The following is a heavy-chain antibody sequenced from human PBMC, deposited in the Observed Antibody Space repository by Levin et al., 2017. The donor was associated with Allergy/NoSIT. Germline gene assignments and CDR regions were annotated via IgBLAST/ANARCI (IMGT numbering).Heavy chain of an antibody. V-gene: IGHV4-59*01. CDR1: GDSFTTYY. J-gene: IGHJ2*01. D-gene: IGHD2-21*01. CDR3: AREYGGDWYFDR. Sequence: SQTLSLTCTVSGDSFTTYYWSWIRQPPGRGLEWIGYIRYDGNTNYNPSLKSRVTISLDTSKNEFSLNLRSVTAADTAVYFCAREYGGDWYFDRWGRGTLVTVSS. CDR2: IRYDGNT.